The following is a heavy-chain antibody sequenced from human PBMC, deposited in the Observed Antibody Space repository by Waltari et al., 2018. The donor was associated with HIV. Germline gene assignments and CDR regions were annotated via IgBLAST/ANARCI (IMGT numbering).Heavy chain of an antibody. J-gene: IGHJ4*02. CDR1: GYTFPTYG. Sequence: QVQLLQSGAEVKKPGASVKVSCKASGYTFPTYGITCVRQAPGQGLDWMGWISAYNGDTNYGQKFQGRVTMTTDTSTSTAYMELRGLRSDDTAVYYCARVTIGGSDYWGQGTLVIVSS. CDR3: ARVTIGGSDY. D-gene: IGHD1-26*01. CDR2: ISAYNGDT. V-gene: IGHV1-18*01.